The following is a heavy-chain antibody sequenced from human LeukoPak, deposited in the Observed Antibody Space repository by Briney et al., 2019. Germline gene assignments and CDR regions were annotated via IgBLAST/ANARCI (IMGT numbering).Heavy chain of an antibody. Sequence: GSSVKVSCKASGGTFSSYAISWVRQAPGQGLEWMGRIIPIFGIANYAQKFQGRVTITADKSTSTAYMELSSLRSEDTAVYYCARDVTLSADGELAFGYWGQGTLVTVSS. J-gene: IGHJ4*02. CDR1: GGTFSSYA. V-gene: IGHV1-69*04. CDR3: ARDVTLSADGELAFGY. D-gene: IGHD1-26*01. CDR2: IIPIFGIA.